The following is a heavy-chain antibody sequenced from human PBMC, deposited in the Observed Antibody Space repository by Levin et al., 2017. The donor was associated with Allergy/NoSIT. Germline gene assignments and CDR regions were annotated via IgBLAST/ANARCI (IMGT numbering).Heavy chain of an antibody. CDR1: GFTFKNFA. CDR3: AKYDASELLGDY. V-gene: IGHV3-23*01. Sequence: HPGGSLRLSCGAAGFTFKNFAMGWVRQAPGKGLEWVSGIGGRGDYTVYAGSVRGRFTISRDNFKNTLYLQMNSLRVEDTAVYFCAKYDASELLGDYWGQGTLVTVSS. CDR2: IGGRGDYT. D-gene: IGHD1-26*01. J-gene: IGHJ4*02.